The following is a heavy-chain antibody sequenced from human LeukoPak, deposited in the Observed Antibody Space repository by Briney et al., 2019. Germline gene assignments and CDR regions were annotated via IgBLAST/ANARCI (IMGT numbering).Heavy chain of an antibody. CDR2: INHSGST. CDR3: ARDHITMVRGGTGFDY. CDR1: GGSFSGYY. Sequence: SETLSLTCAVYGGSFSGYYWSWIRQPPGKGLEWIEEINHSGSTNYNPSLKSRVTISVDTSKNQFSLKLSSVTAADTAVYYCARDHITMVRGGTGFDYWGQGTLVTVSS. V-gene: IGHV4-34*01. J-gene: IGHJ4*02. D-gene: IGHD3-10*01.